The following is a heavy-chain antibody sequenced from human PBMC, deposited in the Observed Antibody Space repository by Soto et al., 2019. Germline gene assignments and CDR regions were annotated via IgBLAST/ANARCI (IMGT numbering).Heavy chain of an antibody. J-gene: IGHJ6*02. D-gene: IGHD1-1*01. V-gene: IGHV1-18*04. CDR1: GYTFTGYG. Sequence: GASVKVSCKASGYTFTGYGISWVRQAPGQGLEWMGWISAYNGNTNYAQKLQGRVTMTTDTSTSTAYMELRSLRSDDTAVYYCARAGNWNLYYYYGMDVWGQGTTVTVSS. CDR2: ISAYNGNT. CDR3: ARAGNWNLYYYYGMDV.